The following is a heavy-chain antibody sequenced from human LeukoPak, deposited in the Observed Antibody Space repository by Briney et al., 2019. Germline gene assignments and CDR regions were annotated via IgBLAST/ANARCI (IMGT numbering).Heavy chain of an antibody. CDR3: ASRFGATQGEV. CDR2: IYHSGST. Sequence: SETLSLTCTVSGYSISSGYYWGWIRQPPGKGLEWIGSIYHSGSTYYNPSLKSRVTISVDTSKNQFSLKLSSVTAADTAVYYCASRFGATQGEVWGQGTLVTVSS. CDR1: GYSISSGYY. V-gene: IGHV4-38-2*02. D-gene: IGHD3-10*01. J-gene: IGHJ4*02.